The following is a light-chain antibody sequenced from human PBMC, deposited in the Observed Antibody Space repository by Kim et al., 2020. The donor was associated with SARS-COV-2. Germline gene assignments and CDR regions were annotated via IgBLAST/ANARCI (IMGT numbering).Light chain of an antibody. J-gene: IGLJ2*01. CDR2: GYS. Sequence: LGQTVRITCTGDSLRSSYASWNQQKQGQGPVLVIYGYSIHTSRIADRVSGSSSRNATTLTITGARAEDEADYYCNSRDSRGNPHWVFGGGTQLTVL. V-gene: IGLV3-19*01. CDR1: SLRSSY. CDR3: NSRDSRGNPHWV.